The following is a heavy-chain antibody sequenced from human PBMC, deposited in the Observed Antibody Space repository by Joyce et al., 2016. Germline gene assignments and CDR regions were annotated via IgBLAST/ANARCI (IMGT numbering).Heavy chain of an antibody. CDR1: GGSISIHY. V-gene: IGHV4-59*11. CDR2: IYYSGST. J-gene: IGHJ6*02. Sequence: QVQLQESGPGLVKPSETLSLTCTVSGGSISIHYWSWIRQPPGKRLEWMGYIYYSGSTNYHPSLKSRVTISVDTSKNQFSLKLRSVSAADTAVYYCARGLGTPYGMDVWGQGTTVTVSS. CDR3: ARGLGTPYGMDV. D-gene: IGHD7-27*01.